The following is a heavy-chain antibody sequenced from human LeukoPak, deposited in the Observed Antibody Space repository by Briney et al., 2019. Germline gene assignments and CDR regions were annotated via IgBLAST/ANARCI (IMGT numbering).Heavy chain of an antibody. CDR1: GFTFSSYG. CDR2: VSSERSNK. D-gene: IGHD6-19*01. CDR3: AKVPDSSGWYYFDY. J-gene: IGHJ4*02. Sequence: GGSLRLSCAASGFTFSSYGMHWARQATDKGLDWVGVVSSERSNKYSADSVKGRFTISRDNSKNTLYLQTIRLRAEHPAVYYCAKVPDSSGWYYFDYWGQGTLVTVSS. V-gene: IGHV3-30*18.